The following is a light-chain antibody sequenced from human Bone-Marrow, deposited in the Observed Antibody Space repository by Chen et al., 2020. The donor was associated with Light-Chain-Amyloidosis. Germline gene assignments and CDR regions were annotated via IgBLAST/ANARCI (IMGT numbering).Light chain of an antibody. CDR2: DAS. CDR3: QQYDNPVFT. CDR1: QYITNH. J-gene: IGKJ3*01. V-gene: IGKV1-33*01. Sequence: DIQMTQSPSSLSASVGDRVTIPCQASQYITNHLNWYQQKPGKAPKLLISDASNLEPGVPSRFSGSGSGTDFTFTVSSLQPEDIGTYYCQQYDNPVFTFGPGTTVNIK.